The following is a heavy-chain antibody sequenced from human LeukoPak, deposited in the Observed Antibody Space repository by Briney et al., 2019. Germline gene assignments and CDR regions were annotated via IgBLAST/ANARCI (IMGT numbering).Heavy chain of an antibody. CDR3: ARDGGFGESYFDC. Sequence: SETLSLTCTVSGGSISSYYWSWIRQPPGKGLEWIGYIYYSGSTNYNPSLKSRVTISVDTSKNQFSLKLSSVTAADTAVYYCARDGGFGESYFDCWGQGTLVTVSS. V-gene: IGHV4-59*01. CDR2: IYYSGST. J-gene: IGHJ4*02. CDR1: GGSISSYY. D-gene: IGHD3-10*01.